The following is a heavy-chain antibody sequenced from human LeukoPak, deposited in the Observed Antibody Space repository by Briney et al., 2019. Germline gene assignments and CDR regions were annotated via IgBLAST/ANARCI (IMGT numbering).Heavy chain of an antibody. CDR3: ATGICSSTSCYPNWFDP. J-gene: IGHJ5*02. CDR1: GYTLTELS. CDR2: FDPEDGET. D-gene: IGHD2-2*01. Sequence: ASVTVSCKVSGYTLTELSMHWVRQAPGKGLEWMGGFDPEDGETIYAQKYQGRLTMTEHTSTDTAYMELSSLRSEDTAVYYCATGICSSTSCYPNWFDPWGQGTLVTVSS. V-gene: IGHV1-24*01.